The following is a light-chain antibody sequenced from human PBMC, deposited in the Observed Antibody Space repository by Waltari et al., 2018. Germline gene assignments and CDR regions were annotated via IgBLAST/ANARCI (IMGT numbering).Light chain of an antibody. Sequence: DIVMTQSPDSLAVSLGERATINCKSSRSVLYSANNKIYLAWYQQKPGQPPKLLIYWASTRESGVPDRISGSGSGTDFTLTISSLQAEDVALYYCQQYHTPPYTFGQGTKLEIK. J-gene: IGKJ2*01. CDR2: WAS. CDR1: RSVLYSANNKIY. CDR3: QQYHTPPYT. V-gene: IGKV4-1*01.